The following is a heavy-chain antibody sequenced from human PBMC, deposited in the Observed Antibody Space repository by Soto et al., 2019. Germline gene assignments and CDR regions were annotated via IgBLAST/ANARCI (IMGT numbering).Heavy chain of an antibody. CDR1: GVSISSYY. D-gene: IGHD3-10*01. J-gene: IGHJ6*02. CDR3: ARRSALPTYYKSMDV. V-gene: IGHV4-59*08. CDR2: IYYSGST. Sequence: SETLSLTCTDSGVSISSYYWSWIRQPPGKGLEWIGYIYYSGSTNYNPSLKSRVTISVDTSKNQFSLKLSSVTAADTAVYYCARRSALPTYYKSMDVWGQGTTVTVSS.